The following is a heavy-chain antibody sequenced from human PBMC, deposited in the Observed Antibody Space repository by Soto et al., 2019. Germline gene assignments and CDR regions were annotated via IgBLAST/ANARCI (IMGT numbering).Heavy chain of an antibody. J-gene: IGHJ6*03. CDR3: ASSPAVYYYYYMDV. CDR2: IYYSGST. D-gene: IGHD2-15*01. CDR1: GGSISSYY. V-gene: IGHV4-59*08. Sequence: SETLSLTCTVSGGSISSYYWSWIRQPPGKGLEWIGYIYYSGSTNYNPSLKSRVAISVDTSKNQFSLKLSSVTAADTAVYYCASSPAVYYYYYMDVWGKGTTVTVSS.